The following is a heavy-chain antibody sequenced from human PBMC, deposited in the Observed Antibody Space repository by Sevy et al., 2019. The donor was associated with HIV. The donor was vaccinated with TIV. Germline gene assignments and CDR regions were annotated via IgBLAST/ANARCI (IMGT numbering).Heavy chain of an antibody. CDR1: GFTFSNYG. V-gene: IGHV3-33*01. CDR3: ARGGDFNDRSAKRDFDY. D-gene: IGHD3-22*01. Sequence: GGSLRLSCAASGFTFSNYGMHWVRQAPGKGLEWVAVIWNDESNKDYADSVKGRFTISRDNSKNTLYLQMNSLRVEDTAVYFCARGGDFNDRSAKRDFDYWGQGTLVTVSS. CDR2: IWNDESNK. J-gene: IGHJ4*02.